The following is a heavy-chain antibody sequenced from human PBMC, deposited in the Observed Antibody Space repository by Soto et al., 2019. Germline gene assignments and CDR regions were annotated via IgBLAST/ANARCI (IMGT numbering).Heavy chain of an antibody. V-gene: IGHV3-74*03. CDR2: INTDGGSW. CDR3: ASEAGYCSRTSCYRRAFDT. Sequence: EVQLLESGGDLVQPGGSLGLSCGASGFTFSGHWLHWVRQVPGKGLEWVSRINTDGGSWAYADSGRGRFSISRDNAKNTLYLQMNGLRAEDTAVYYCASEAGYCSRTSCYRRAFDTWGQGTTVTVSS. CDR1: GFTFSGHW. J-gene: IGHJ3*02. D-gene: IGHD2-2*01.